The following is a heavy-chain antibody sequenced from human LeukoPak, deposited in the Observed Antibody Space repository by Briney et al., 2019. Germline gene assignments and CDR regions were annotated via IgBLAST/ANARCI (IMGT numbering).Heavy chain of an antibody. CDR3: ARVRSGLYFDY. CDR1: GFTFSSYS. D-gene: IGHD6-19*01. Sequence: GGSLRLSCAASGFTFSSYSMNWVRQAPGKGLEWVSYISSGSSTIYYADSVKGRFTVSRDNVKNSLYLQMSSLRDEDTAVYYCARVRSGLYFDYWGQGTLVTVSS. CDR2: ISSGSSTI. V-gene: IGHV3-48*02. J-gene: IGHJ4*02.